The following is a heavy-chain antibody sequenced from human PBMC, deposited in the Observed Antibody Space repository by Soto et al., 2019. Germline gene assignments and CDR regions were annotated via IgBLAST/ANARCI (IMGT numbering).Heavy chain of an antibody. J-gene: IGHJ4*02. CDR3: ARRITVTTGGYCDY. CDR1: GLTVSTNY. CDR2: INSGGDT. V-gene: IGHV3-66*01. Sequence: EVQLVESGGGLFQPGGSLRLSCAAAGLTVSTNYMSWVRQAPGKGLEWVSVINSGGDTNYTDSVRGRFTTSRDNSKNTLYLQMNSLTAADTAVYYCARRITVTTGGYCDYWGQGTLVTVSS. D-gene: IGHD4-17*01.